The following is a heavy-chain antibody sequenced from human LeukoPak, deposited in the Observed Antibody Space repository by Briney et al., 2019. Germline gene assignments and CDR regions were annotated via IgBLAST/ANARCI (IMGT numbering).Heavy chain of an antibody. Sequence: SETLSLTCPVSGGSISSFYWSWIRQPAGKGLDWIGRIYTSGSTNYNPSLKSRVTMSVDTSKNQISLKLSSVTAADTAVYYCARVGRDGMDVWGQGTTVTVSS. J-gene: IGHJ6*02. CDR2: IYTSGST. V-gene: IGHV4-4*07. CDR3: ARVGRDGMDV. CDR1: GGSISSFY.